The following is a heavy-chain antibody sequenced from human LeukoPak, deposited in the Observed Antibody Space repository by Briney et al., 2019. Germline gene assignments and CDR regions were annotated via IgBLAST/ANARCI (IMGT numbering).Heavy chain of an antibody. Sequence: SQTLSLTCTLSGDSISNGGYYWSWFRLHPGKGLEWVGYIYDSGTTYYSPALQSRVSISVDTSDNKFSLKLKSLTAADTAVYYCARGGDRRGFDYWGQGTLVTVSS. CDR3: ARGGDRRGFDY. D-gene: IGHD1-14*01. CDR2: IYDSGTT. V-gene: IGHV4-31*03. CDR1: GDSISNGGYY. J-gene: IGHJ4*02.